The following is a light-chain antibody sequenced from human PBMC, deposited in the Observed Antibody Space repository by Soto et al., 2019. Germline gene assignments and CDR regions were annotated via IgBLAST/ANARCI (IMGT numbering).Light chain of an antibody. Sequence: QLVLTQSPSASASLGASVKLTCTLSSGHSSYAIAWHQQQPEKGPRYLMKLNSDGSHSKGDGIPDRFSGSSSGAERYLTISSLQSEDEADYYCQTWGTGGPDVVFGGGTQLTVL. CDR3: QTWGTGGPDVV. V-gene: IGLV4-69*01. CDR1: SGHSSYA. CDR2: LNSDGSH. J-gene: IGLJ2*01.